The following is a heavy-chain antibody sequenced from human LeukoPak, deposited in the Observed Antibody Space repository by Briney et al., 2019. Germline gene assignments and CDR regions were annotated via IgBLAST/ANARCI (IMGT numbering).Heavy chain of an antibody. Sequence: GGSLRLSCAASGFTFSSYAMHWVRQAPGKGLEWVAVISYDGSNKYYADSVKGRFTISRDNSKNTLYLQMNSLRAEDTALYFCARDRRYCGGGSCYFDYFFDYWGQGTLVTVSS. CDR1: GFTFSSYA. V-gene: IGHV3-30-3*01. CDR3: ARDRRYCGGGSCYFDYFFDY. D-gene: IGHD2-15*01. CDR2: ISYDGSNK. J-gene: IGHJ4*02.